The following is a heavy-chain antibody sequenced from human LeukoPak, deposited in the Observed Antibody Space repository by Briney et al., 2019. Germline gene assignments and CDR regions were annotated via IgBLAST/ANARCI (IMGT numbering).Heavy chain of an antibody. J-gene: IGHJ6*02. CDR1: GFTFRNNW. CDR3: ARDGGMAIFGVADYYYYYGMDV. CDR2: IKEDGSAQ. V-gene: IGHV3-7*01. Sequence: PGGSLRLSCAASGFTFRNNWMTWVRQAPGKGLEWVAHIKEDGSAQNYIDSVKGRFTISRDNAKNSLFLQMNSVRAEDTAVYYCARDGGMAIFGVADYYYYYGMDVWGQGTTVTVSS. D-gene: IGHD3-3*01.